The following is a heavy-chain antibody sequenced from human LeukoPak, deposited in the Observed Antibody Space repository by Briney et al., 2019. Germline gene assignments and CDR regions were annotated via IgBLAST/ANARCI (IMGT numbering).Heavy chain of an antibody. J-gene: IGHJ4*02. CDR3: TRWSIYGAYDTSGFDY. D-gene: IGHD3-22*01. V-gene: IGHV1-2*02. Sequence: ASVKVSCKASGYTFIGHHIHWVRQAPGQGLEWMGWINPKSGGTNYARKFQGRVTMTTDTSISTAYMDLSSLTSDDTAVYYCTRWSIYGAYDTSGFDYWGQGTLVTVSS. CDR1: GYTFIGHH. CDR2: INPKSGGT.